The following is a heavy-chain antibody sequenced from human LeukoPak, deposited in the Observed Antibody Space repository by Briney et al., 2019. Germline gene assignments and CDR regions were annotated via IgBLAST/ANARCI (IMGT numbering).Heavy chain of an antibody. J-gene: IGHJ4*02. CDR1: GFTVSGTY. CDR2: IYSAGDT. D-gene: IGHD2-15*01. Sequence: GGSLRLSCAASGFTVSGTYMSWVRQAPGKGLEWVSVIYSAGDTFSADSVKGRFTISRDNSKNTLYLQMNSLRTEDTAVYYCARSDLGYCSGGSCYPTGHWGQGTLVTVSS. V-gene: IGHV3-53*05. CDR3: ARSDLGYCSGGSCYPTGH.